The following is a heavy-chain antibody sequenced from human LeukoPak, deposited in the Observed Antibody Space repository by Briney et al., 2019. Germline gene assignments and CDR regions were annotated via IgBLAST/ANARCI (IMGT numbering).Heavy chain of an antibody. J-gene: IGHJ6*02. Sequence: GGSLRLSCAASGFIFSSYGMHWVRQAPGKGLEWVVLITNDGSNKYYADSVKGRFTISRDNSKNTVHLQMNSLRGEDTAVYHCAKVRGPGRPQYYGMDVWGQGTTVTVSS. CDR2: ITNDGSNK. CDR3: AKVRGPGRPQYYGMDV. V-gene: IGHV3-30*18. D-gene: IGHD2/OR15-2a*01. CDR1: GFIFSSYG.